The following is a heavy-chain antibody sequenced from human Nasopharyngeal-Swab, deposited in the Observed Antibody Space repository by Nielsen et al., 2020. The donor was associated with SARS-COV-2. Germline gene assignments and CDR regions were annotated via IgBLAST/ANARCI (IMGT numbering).Heavy chain of an antibody. V-gene: IGHV3-21*01. CDR1: GFTFSSYS. CDR3: TRDTPAMFAY. J-gene: IGHJ4*02. CDR2: ISSSSNYI. Sequence: GESLKISCAASGFTFSSYSMNWVRQAPGKGLEWVSSISSSSNYIYYADSVKGRFTISRDNAKNSLYLQMNSLRAEDTAVYYCTRDTPAMFAYWGQGTLVTVSS.